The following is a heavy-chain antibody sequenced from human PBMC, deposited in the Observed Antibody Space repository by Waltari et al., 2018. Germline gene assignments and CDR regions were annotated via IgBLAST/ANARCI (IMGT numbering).Heavy chain of an antibody. J-gene: IGHJ4*02. CDR3: ARVGIYCSGGSCYHLFDY. CDR1: GYSISSVYY. V-gene: IGHV4-38-2*02. Sequence: QVQLQESGPGLVKPSETLSLTCTVSGYSISSVYYWGWIRQPPGQGLEWIGSIYHSGSTYYNPSLKSRVTISVDTSKNQFSLKLSSVTAADTAVYYCARVGIYCSGGSCYHLFDYWGQGTLVTVSS. D-gene: IGHD2-15*01. CDR2: IYHSGST.